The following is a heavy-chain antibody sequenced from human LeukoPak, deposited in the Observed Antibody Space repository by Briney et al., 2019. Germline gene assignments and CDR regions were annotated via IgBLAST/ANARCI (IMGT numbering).Heavy chain of an antibody. CDR3: ARIHDGTPTPSFDS. J-gene: IGHJ4*02. V-gene: IGHV3-21*01. D-gene: IGHD1-26*01. CDR2: ISSSPIDI. CDR1: GFTFSRYA. Sequence: GGSLRLSCAASGFTFSRYAMAWVRQAPGKGPDWVSSISSSPIDIYDADSVRGRFTISRDNSKNSLYLQMNSLRVEDTAVYYCARIHDGTPTPSFDSWGQGTLVTVSS.